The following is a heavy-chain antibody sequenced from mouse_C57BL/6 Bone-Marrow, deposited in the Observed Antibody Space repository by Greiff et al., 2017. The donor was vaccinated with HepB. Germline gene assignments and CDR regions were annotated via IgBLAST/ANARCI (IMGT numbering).Heavy chain of an antibody. CDR2: IDPNDGET. Sequence: QVQLQQPGAELVKPGASVKLSCKASGYTFTSYWMHWVKQRPGQGLEWIGMIDPNDGETNYAQKFKGKATMTADTSSSTAYLQLSSLTSEDTAVYYCARSNYDCIDYWGQGTTLTVSS. CDR1: GYTFTSYW. CDR3: ARSNYDCIDY. J-gene: IGHJ2*01. D-gene: IGHD2-5*01. V-gene: IGHV1-69*02.